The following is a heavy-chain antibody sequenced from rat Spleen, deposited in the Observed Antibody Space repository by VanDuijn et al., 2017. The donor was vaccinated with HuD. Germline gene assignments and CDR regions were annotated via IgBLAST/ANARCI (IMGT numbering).Heavy chain of an antibody. Sequence: EVQLVESGGGLVQPGRSLKLSCAASGFTFSDYGMAWVRQAPTKGLEWVATISSGGSGTYFPDSVKGRFTISRDNAKSTLYLQMDSLRSEDTASYYCARGGNNYGWFAYWGQGTLVTVSS. CDR2: ISSGGSGT. J-gene: IGHJ3*01. D-gene: IGHD1-10*01. CDR1: GFTFSDYG. CDR3: ARGGNNYGWFAY. V-gene: IGHV5-29*01.